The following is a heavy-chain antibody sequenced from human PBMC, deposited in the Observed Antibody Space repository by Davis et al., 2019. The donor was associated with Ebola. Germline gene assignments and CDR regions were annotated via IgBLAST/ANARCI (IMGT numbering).Heavy chain of an antibody. CDR1: GASFSDYY. Sequence: PSETLSLTCAVYGASFSDYYWSWIRQPPGKGLEWIGYIYYSGSTYYNPSLKSRVTISVDTSKNQFSLKLSSVTAADTAVYYCARVGLRGGDWDYWGQGTLVTVSS. D-gene: IGHD2-21*02. CDR3: ARVGLRGGDWDY. V-gene: IGHV4-31*11. J-gene: IGHJ4*02. CDR2: IYYSGST.